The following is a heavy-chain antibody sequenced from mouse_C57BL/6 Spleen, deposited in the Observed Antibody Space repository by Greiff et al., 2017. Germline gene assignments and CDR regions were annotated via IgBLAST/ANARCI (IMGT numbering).Heavy chain of an antibody. CDR2: INPNNGGT. J-gene: IGHJ3*01. Sequence: EVQLQQSGPELVKPGASVKMSCKASGYTFTDYNMPWVKQSHGKSLEWIGYINPNNGGTSYNQKFKGEATLTVNKSSSTAYMELSSLTSEDSAVYYCANSLYGSSRGWGQGTLVTVAA. D-gene: IGHD1-1*01. CDR3: ANSLYGSSRG. V-gene: IGHV1-22*01. CDR1: GYTFTDYN.